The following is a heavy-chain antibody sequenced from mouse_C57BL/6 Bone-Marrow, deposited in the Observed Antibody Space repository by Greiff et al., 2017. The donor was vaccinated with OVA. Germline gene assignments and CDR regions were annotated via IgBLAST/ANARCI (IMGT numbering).Heavy chain of an antibody. CDR3: ARGTGTSYWYFDV. V-gene: IGHV1-54*01. CDR2: INPGSGGT. CDR1: GYAFTNYL. Sequence: QVHVKQSGAELVRPGTSVKVSCKASGYAFTNYLIEWVKQRPGQGLEWIGVINPGSGGTNYNEKFKGKATLTADKSSSTAYMQLSSLTSEDSAVYFCARGTGTSYWYFDVWGTGTTVTVSS. D-gene: IGHD4-1*01. J-gene: IGHJ1*03.